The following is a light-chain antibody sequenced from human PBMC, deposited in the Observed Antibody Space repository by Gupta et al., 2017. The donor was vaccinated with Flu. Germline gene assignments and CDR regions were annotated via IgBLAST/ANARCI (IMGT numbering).Light chain of an antibody. CDR2: DAS. V-gene: IGKV3-15*01. CDR3: QHYNKWL. CDR1: KSVCNN. J-gene: IGKJ4*01. Sequence: EIVLTQSPATLSVSPGERATLSCRPSKSVCNNLAWLQQKPGQAPRLLIYDASTRATGIPARFSGSGSGTEFTLTISSLQSEDFEVYYCQHYNKWLFGGGTKVEMK.